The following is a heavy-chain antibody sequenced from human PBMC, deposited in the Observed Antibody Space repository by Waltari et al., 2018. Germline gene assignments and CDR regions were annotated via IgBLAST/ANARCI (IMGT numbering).Heavy chain of an antibody. V-gene: IGHV4-39*01. CDR1: GASIYRSSYY. CDR3: VRPALYGSGNYYES. Sequence: QWQLQESGPGLVKPSETLSLTCTVSGASIYRSSYYWGWLRQSPGKGLEWLASVYYSGSCYYNPSLKSRVTISVDTSKNQFSLKMTSVTAADTAVYYCVRPALYGSGNYYESWGQGTLVTVSS. CDR2: VYYSGSC. J-gene: IGHJ4*02. D-gene: IGHD3-10*01.